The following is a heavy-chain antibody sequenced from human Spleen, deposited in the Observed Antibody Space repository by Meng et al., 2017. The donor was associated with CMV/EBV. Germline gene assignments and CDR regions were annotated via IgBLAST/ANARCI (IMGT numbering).Heavy chain of an antibody. Sequence: NTVSGNSASWKWKRQAPWRGLGWLGETCDRSKWLPDYALSVESRKTINADTSKNQCSLQLNSVTPEDSAVYYCGRDPPYCLSCLDYWGQGTLVTVSS. V-gene: IGHV6-1*01. J-gene: IGHJ4*02. CDR3: GRDPPYCLSCLDY. D-gene: IGHD2-21*01. CDR2: TCDRSKWLP. CDR1: NTVSGNSAS.